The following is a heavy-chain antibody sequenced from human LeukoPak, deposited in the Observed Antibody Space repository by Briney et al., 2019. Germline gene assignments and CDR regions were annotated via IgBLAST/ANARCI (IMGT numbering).Heavy chain of an antibody. V-gene: IGHV4-39*07. CDR2: IYYSGST. CDR1: GGSISSSSYY. D-gene: IGHD6-6*01. Sequence: PSETLSLTCTVSGGSISSSSYYWGWIRQPPGKGLEWIGSIYYSGSTYYNPSLKSRVTISVDTSKNQFSLKLSSVTAADTAVYYCASSIKQLLNWFDPWGQGTLVTVSS. CDR3: ASSIKQLLNWFDP. J-gene: IGHJ5*02.